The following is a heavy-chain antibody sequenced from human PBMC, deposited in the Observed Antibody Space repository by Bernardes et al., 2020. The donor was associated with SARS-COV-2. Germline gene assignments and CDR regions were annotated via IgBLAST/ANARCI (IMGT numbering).Heavy chain of an antibody. CDR1: GDSMSSGSHY. D-gene: IGHD1-26*01. CDR3: ARDKWEHQPTLRRLGFDY. Sequence: SETLSLTCTVSGDSMSSGSHYWSWLRQPAGQGLEWIGRISASRSTNYNPSLNSRVTITIDTSKNQFSLKVNSVTAADTAVYYCARDKWEHQPTLRRLGFDYWGQGTLVTVSS. V-gene: IGHV4-61*02. J-gene: IGHJ4*02. CDR2: ISASRST.